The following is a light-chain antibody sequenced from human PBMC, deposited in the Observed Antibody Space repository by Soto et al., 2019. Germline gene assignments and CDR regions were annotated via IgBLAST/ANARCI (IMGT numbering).Light chain of an antibody. CDR2: EVN. J-gene: IGLJ2*01. Sequence: QSALTQPASVSGSPGQPITISCTGTSSDVGGYNYVSWYQQHPGKAPKLMIFEVNNRPSGVSNRFSGSKSANTASLTISGLQAEDVADYYCSSYTSRSTLVFGGGTKLTVL. CDR1: SSDVGGYNY. V-gene: IGLV2-14*01. CDR3: SSYTSRSTLV.